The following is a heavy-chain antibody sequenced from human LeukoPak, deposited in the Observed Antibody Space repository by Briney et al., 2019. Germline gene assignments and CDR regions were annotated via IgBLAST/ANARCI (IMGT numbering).Heavy chain of an antibody. V-gene: IGHV4-30-4*08. CDR1: GGSISSGDYY. Sequence: SETLSLTCTVSGGSISSGDYYWSWIRQPPGKGLEWIGYIYYSGSTYYNPSLKSRVTISVDTSKNQFSLKLSSVTAADTAVYYCAREVRDGYNYFDYWGQGTLVTVSS. J-gene: IGHJ4*02. CDR3: AREVRDGYNYFDY. D-gene: IGHD5-24*01. CDR2: IYYSGST.